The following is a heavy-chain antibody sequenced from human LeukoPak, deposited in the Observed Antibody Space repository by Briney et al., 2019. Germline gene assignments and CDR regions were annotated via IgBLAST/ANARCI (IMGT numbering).Heavy chain of an antibody. CDR3: AKSPIFSSGTYYVDY. Sequence: PGGSLRLSCAASGFTFSSYAMSWVRQAPGKGLEWVSAISGSGVSTYYADSVKGRFTISRDNSKNTLYLQVNSLRAEDTAVYYCAKSPIFSSGTYYVDYWGQGTLVTVSS. V-gene: IGHV3-23*01. D-gene: IGHD3-10*01. J-gene: IGHJ4*02. CDR1: GFTFSSYA. CDR2: ISGSGVST.